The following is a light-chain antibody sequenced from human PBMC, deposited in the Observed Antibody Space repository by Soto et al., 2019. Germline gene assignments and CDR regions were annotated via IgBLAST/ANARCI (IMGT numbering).Light chain of an antibody. Sequence: EVVMTXSPATLSVSXXXXATLSCRASQGIGSLLAWYQQRPGQAPRLLLYGASTRASGLPARFSGRGSGTDFTLTISSLQSEDFAVYYCQQYYMWPITFGGGTNVEI. CDR3: QQYYMWPIT. J-gene: IGKJ4*01. V-gene: IGKV3-15*01. CDR1: QGIGSL. CDR2: GAS.